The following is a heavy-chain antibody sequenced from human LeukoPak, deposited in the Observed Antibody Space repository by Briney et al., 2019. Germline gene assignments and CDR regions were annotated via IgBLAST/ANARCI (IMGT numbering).Heavy chain of an antibody. CDR3: ARGSSSYYYYGMDV. CDR1: GYTFTSYG. CDR2: IIPILGIA. V-gene: IGHV1-69*04. D-gene: IGHD6-6*01. Sequence: SVKVSCKASGYTFTSYGISWVRQAPGQGLEWMGRIIPILGIANYAQKFQGRVTITADKSTSTAYMELSSLRSEDTAVYYCARGSSSYYYYGMDVWGQGTTVTVSS. J-gene: IGHJ6*02.